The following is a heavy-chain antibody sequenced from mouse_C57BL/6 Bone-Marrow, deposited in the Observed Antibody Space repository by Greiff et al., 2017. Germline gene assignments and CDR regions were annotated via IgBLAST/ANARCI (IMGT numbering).Heavy chain of an antibody. Sequence: EVHLVESGGGLVQPGGSLKLSCAASGFTFSDYYMYWVRQTPAKRLEWVAYISNGGGSTYYPDTVKGRFIISRDNAKYILYLQMSRLKSEDTAMYYCARHRYYGSSPMDYWGQGTSVTVSS. CDR2: ISNGGGST. CDR1: GFTFSDYY. CDR3: ARHRYYGSSPMDY. J-gene: IGHJ4*01. D-gene: IGHD1-1*01. V-gene: IGHV5-12*01.